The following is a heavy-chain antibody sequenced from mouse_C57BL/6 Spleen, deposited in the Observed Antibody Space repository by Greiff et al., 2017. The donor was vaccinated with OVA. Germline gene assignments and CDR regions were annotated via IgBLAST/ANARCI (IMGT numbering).Heavy chain of an antibody. CDR1: GYSFTSYY. V-gene: IGHV1-66*01. Sequence: QVQLQQSGPELVKPGASVKISCKASGYSFTSYYIHWVKQRPGQGLEWIGWIYPGSGNTKYNEKFKGKATLTADTSSSTAYMQLSSLTSEDSAVYYCARSLPGGYFDVWGTGTTVTVSS. CDR2: IYPGSGNT. J-gene: IGHJ1*03. CDR3: ARSLPGGYFDV.